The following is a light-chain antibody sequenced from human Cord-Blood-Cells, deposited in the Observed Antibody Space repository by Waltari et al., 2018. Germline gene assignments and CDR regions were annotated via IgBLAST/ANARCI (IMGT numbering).Light chain of an antibody. Sequence: QHALTQPASVSGSPGQSITISCTGTRRDVGSYTLVSWYQQHPGKAPKLMIYEGSKRPSGVSNRFSGSKSGNTASLTISGLQAEDEADYYCCSYAGSSTWVFGGGTKLTVL. V-gene: IGLV2-23*01. CDR3: CSYAGSSTWV. CDR1: RRDVGSYTL. J-gene: IGLJ3*02. CDR2: EGS.